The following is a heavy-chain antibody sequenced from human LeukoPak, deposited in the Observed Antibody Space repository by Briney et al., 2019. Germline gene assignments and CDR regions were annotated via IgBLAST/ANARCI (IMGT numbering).Heavy chain of an antibody. J-gene: IGHJ5*02. CDR3: ARDGLVNWFDP. CDR1: GYSFTDYA. D-gene: IGHD3/OR15-3a*01. Sequence: WASVKVSCKASGYSFTDYAMNWVRQAPGQGLEWVGWINSNSGNPMYAQAFRGRFIFSLDTAVSTAYLQISGLKAEDTAVYYCARDGLVNWFDPWGQGTLVTVSS. V-gene: IGHV7-4-1*02. CDR2: INSNSGNP.